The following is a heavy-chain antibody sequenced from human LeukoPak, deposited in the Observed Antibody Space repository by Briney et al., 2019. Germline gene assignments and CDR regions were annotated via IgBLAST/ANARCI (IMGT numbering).Heavy chain of an antibody. CDR1: GGSISSSSYY. Sequence: SETLSLTCTVSGGSISSSSYYWGWLRQPPGKGLEWIGSIYYSGSTYYNPSLKSRVTISVDTSKNQFSLKLSSVTAADTAVYYCARGLRLGELSDPNWFDPWGQGTLVTVSS. D-gene: IGHD3-16*02. J-gene: IGHJ5*02. CDR3: ARGLRLGELSDPNWFDP. V-gene: IGHV4-39*07. CDR2: IYYSGST.